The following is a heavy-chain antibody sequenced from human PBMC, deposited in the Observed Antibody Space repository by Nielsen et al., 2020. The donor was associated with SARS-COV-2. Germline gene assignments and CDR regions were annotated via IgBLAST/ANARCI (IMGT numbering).Heavy chain of an antibody. CDR3: ARASRGWSGYYYADY. D-gene: IGHD3-3*01. CDR2: ISAYNGNT. J-gene: IGHJ4*02. V-gene: IGHV1-18*01. CDR1: GYTFTSYG. Sequence: ASVKVSCKASGYTFTSYGISWVRQAPGQGLEWMGWISAYNGNTNYAQKLQGRVTMTTDTSTSTAYMELRSPRSDGTAVYYCARASRGWSGYYYADYWGQGTLVTVSS.